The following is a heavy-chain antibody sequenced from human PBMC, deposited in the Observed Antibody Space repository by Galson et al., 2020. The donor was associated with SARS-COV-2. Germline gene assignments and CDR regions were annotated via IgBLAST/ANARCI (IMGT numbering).Heavy chain of an antibody. CDR3: AKGATDFDY. D-gene: IGHD1-26*01. J-gene: IGHJ4*02. Sequence: KGLEWVAFNSYEGSITYYVESVKGRFTISRDNSKNTLFLQMNSLKADDTAVYYCAKGATDFDYWGQGTLVTVSS. V-gene: IGHV3-30*18. CDR2: NSYEGSIT.